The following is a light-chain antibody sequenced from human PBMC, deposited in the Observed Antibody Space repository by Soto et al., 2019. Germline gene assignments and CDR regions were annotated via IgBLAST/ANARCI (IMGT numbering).Light chain of an antibody. CDR2: DAS. CDR3: QQRHDFFQVT. CDR1: QSVSTS. Sequence: EIVLTQSPGTLSLSPGERATLSCRASQSVSTSLAWYQQKPGQAPSLLIFDASNSAAGVPARFSGSGSGTDFTLTISSLEPEDVAVYYCQQRHDFFQVTFGPGTRLDIK. J-gene: IGKJ3*01. V-gene: IGKV3-11*01.